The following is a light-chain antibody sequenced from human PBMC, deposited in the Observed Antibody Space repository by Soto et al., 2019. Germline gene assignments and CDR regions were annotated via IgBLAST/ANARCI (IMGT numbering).Light chain of an antibody. J-gene: IGKJ5*01. CDR2: GAS. CDR1: QSISSK. V-gene: IGKV3-15*01. CDR3: QQYNIWSSIT. Sequence: EIVMTQSPATLSVSPGERATLSCRASQSISSKVGWYQQKPGQAPRLLIYGASTRATGVPPRFSGSGSGTEFTLSISSLQFEDFAVYYCQQYNIWSSITFGQGTRLEIK.